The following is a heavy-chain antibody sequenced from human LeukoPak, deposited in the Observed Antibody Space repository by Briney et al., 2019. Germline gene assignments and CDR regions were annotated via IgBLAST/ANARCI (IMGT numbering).Heavy chain of an antibody. CDR1: GYTFTSYD. Sequence: ASVRASCKASGYTFTSYDINWVRQATGQGLEWMGWMNPNSGNTGYAQKFQGRVTMTRNTSISTAYMELSSLRSEDTAVYYCARKKTYYYDSSGYYPFDYWGQGTLVTVSS. D-gene: IGHD3-22*01. V-gene: IGHV1-8*01. J-gene: IGHJ4*02. CDR3: ARKKTYYYDSSGYYPFDY. CDR2: MNPNSGNT.